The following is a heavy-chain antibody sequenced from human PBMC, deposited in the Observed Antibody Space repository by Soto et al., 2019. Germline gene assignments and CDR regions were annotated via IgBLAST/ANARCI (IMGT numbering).Heavy chain of an antibody. CDR1: GFTFSSYS. Sequence: GGSLRLSCAASGFTFSSYSMNWVRQAPGKGLEWVSSISSSSSYIYYADPVKGRFTISRDNAKNSLYLQMNSLRAEDTAVYYCARAVKDCSGGSCYSSAWGQGTLVTVSS. J-gene: IGHJ5*02. D-gene: IGHD2-15*01. CDR3: ARAVKDCSGGSCYSSA. V-gene: IGHV3-21*01. CDR2: ISSSSSYI.